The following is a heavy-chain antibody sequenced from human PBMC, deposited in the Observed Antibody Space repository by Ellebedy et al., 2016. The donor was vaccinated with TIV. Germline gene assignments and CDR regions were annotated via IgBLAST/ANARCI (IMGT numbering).Heavy chain of an antibody. D-gene: IGHD3-10*01. CDR3: ARGGAYYHRYFDD. CDR1: GSTFNSHA. Sequence: SVKVSCKASGSTFNSHAISWVRQAPGQGLEWMGGITGMFRTVNYAQKFQGRVTITADEFMTTAYMELSSLRSEDTAVYYCARGGAYYHRYFDDWGQGTLVTVSS. CDR2: ITGMFRTV. V-gene: IGHV1-69*13. J-gene: IGHJ4*02.